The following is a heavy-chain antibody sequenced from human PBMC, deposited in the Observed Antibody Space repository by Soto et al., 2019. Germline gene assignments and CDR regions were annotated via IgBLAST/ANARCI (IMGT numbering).Heavy chain of an antibody. J-gene: IGHJ6*02. CDR3: VRATLSWGHYYFRGLDV. Sequence: PGGSLRLSCAATGFMFGTYWMSWVRQAPGKGLEWVANIKHDGNEKYYADSVKGRFTVPRDNVKNFLHLQMSSLRGDDTGVYFCVRATLSWGHYYFRGLDVWGQGTTVTVSS. CDR1: GFMFGTYW. D-gene: IGHD3-22*01. V-gene: IGHV3-7*01. CDR2: IKHDGNEK.